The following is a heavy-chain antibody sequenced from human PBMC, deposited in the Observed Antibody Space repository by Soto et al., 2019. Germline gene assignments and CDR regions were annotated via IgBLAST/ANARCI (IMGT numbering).Heavy chain of an antibody. Sequence: QVQLVQSGAEVKKPGSSVKVSCKASGGTLSSYAISWVRQAPGQGLEWMGGIIPIFGTENYAQKFQGRATITADKSTSTAYKELSSLRSEETAVYYCSSCPGPVVGTDGGGGPYYYYYGRDVWGQGTTVTVSS. CDR2: IIPIFGTE. J-gene: IGHJ6*02. CDR3: SSCPGPVVGTDGGGGPYYYYYGRDV. D-gene: IGHD2-21*01. V-gene: IGHV1-69*06. CDR1: GGTLSSYA.